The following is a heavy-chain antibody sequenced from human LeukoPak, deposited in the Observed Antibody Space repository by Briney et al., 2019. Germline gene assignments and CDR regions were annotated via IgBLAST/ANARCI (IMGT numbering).Heavy chain of an antibody. CDR1: GGSISSYY. D-gene: IGHD3-10*01. CDR2: IYTSGST. J-gene: IGHJ3*02. CDR3: ARLIWFGSASDI. Sequence: SETLSLTCTVSGGSISSYYWSWIRQPAGKGLEWIGRIYTSGSTNYNPSLKSRVTISVDTSKNQFSLKLSSVTAADTAVYYCARLIWFGSASDIWGQGTMVTVSS. V-gene: IGHV4-4*07.